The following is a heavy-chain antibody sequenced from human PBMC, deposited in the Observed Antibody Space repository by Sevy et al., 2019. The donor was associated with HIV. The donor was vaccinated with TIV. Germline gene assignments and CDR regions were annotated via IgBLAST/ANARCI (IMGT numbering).Heavy chain of an antibody. J-gene: IGHJ6*02. Sequence: GGSLRLSCAASGFPFSNFAMSWVRQAPGKGLEWVSTLIGGGSRTYYADSVTGRFIFSRANSRNSLYLQRNSLRAEDTAVYYGAKGRVQSGLSGGGANYGMDVCGRGTTVTVSS. CDR2: LIGGGSRT. CDR3: AKGRVQSGLSGGGANYGMDV. CDR1: GFPFSNFA. D-gene: IGHD2-8*02. V-gene: IGHV3-23*01.